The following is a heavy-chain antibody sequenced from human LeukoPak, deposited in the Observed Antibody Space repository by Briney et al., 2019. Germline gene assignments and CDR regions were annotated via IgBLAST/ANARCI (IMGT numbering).Heavy chain of an antibody. CDR3: AREHHDILSRVGFDY. J-gene: IGHJ4*02. CDR1: GFTFSSYW. CDR2: IKQDGSEK. Sequence: GGSLRLSCAASGFTFSSYWMSWVRQAPGKGLEWVANIKQDGSEKYYVDSVKGRFTISRDNAKNTLYLQMNSLSAEDTAVYYCAREHHDILSRVGFDYWGQGTLVSVSS. D-gene: IGHD3-9*01. V-gene: IGHV3-7*01.